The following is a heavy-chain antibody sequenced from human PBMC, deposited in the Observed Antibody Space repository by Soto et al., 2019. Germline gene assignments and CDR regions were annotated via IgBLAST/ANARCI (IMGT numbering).Heavy chain of an antibody. D-gene: IGHD6-13*01. J-gene: IGHJ4*02. V-gene: IGHV3-23*01. CDR2: ISGSGGST. CDR1: GFTFSSYA. CDR3: AKQTSSWYGANSDY. Sequence: GSLRLSCAASGFTFSSYAMSWVRQAPGKGLEWVSAISGSGGSTYYADSVKGRFTISRDNSKNTLYLQMDSLRAEDTAVYYCAKQTSSWYGANSDYWGQGTLVTVSS.